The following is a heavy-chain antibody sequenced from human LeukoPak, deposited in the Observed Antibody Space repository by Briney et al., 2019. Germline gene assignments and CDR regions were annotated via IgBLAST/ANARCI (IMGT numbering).Heavy chain of an antibody. CDR1: GGTFSSYA. Sequence: SVKVSCKASGGTFSSYAISWVRQAPGQGLEWMGGIIPIFGTANYAQKFQGRVTITADESTSTAYMELSSLRSEDTAVYYCARDLEGRDGYKNWFDPWGQGTLVTVSS. D-gene: IGHD5-24*01. J-gene: IGHJ5*02. V-gene: IGHV1-69*13. CDR2: IIPIFGTA. CDR3: ARDLEGRDGYKNWFDP.